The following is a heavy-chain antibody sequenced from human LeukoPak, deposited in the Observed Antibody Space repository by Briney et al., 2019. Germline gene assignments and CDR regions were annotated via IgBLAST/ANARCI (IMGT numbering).Heavy chain of an antibody. V-gene: IGHV3-74*01. J-gene: IGHJ4*02. CDR3: ARASYGGNTLGC. D-gene: IGHD4-23*01. CDR2: VNSDGSST. Sequence: GGSLRLSCAASGFTFSSYWMHWVRQAPGKGLVWVSRVNSDGSSTTYADSVKGRFTISRDNAKNTLYLQMNGLRAEDTAVYYCARASYGGNTLGCWGQGTLVTVSS. CDR1: GFTFSSYW.